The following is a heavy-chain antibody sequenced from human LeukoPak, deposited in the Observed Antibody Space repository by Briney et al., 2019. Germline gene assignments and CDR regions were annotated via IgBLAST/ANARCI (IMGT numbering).Heavy chain of an antibody. CDR2: INPNSGGT. Sequence: GASVKVSCKASGYTFTGYYMHWVRQAPGQGLEWMGWINPNSGGTNYAQKFQGRVTMTRDTSISTAYMELSRLRSGDTAVYYCARVRLSNNWFDPWGQGTLVTVSS. J-gene: IGHJ5*02. D-gene: IGHD3-16*02. CDR1: GYTFTGYY. V-gene: IGHV1-2*02. CDR3: ARVRLSNNWFDP.